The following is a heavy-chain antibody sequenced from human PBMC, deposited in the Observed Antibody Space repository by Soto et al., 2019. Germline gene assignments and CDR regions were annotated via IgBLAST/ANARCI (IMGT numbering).Heavy chain of an antibody. J-gene: IGHJ1*01. CDR3: ARSNRYCGGDCYFQH. V-gene: IGHV4-59*01. Sequence: KASETLSLTCTVSGGSISSYYWIWIRQPPGKGLEWIGYIYYSGSTNYNPSLKGRVTISVDTSKNQFSLKLSSVTAADTAVYYCARSNRYCGGDCYFQHWGQGTLVTVSS. CDR2: IYYSGST. CDR1: GGSISSYY. D-gene: IGHD2-21*02.